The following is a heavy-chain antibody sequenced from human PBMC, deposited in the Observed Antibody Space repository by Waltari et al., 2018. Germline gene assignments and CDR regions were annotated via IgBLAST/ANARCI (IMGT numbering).Heavy chain of an antibody. D-gene: IGHD1-26*01. V-gene: IGHV4-39*02. J-gene: IGHJ4*02. Sequence: QLQLQESGPGLVRPSETLSLTCTVSGYSIANRDYYWGWIRQSPGKGLEGRGRIFYSGSTYYNPSLKSRVTISVDTSKNDFSLKLRSVTAADRAVYFCARRTISREEVGPFDFWGQGILVTVSS. CDR3: ARRTISREEVGPFDF. CDR1: GYSIANRDYY. CDR2: IFYSGST.